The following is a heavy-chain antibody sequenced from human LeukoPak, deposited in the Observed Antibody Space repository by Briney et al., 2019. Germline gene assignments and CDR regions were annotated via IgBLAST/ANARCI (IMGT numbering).Heavy chain of an antibody. D-gene: IGHD5-24*01. V-gene: IGHV3-74*01. J-gene: IGHJ4*02. CDR2: VTYDGSTT. Sequence: GGSLRLSCAASGFSFTSFWIHWVRQVPGKGLAWVSYVTYDGSTTIYADSVKGRFTISRDNAYNTVYLQMNSLRAEDTAIYYCARASDGWSIDYRGQGTLVTVSS. CDR3: ARASDGWSIDY. CDR1: GFSFTSFW.